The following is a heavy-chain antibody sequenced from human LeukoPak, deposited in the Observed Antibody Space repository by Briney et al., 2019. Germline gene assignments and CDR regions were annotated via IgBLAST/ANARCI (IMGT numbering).Heavy chain of an antibody. J-gene: IGHJ4*02. D-gene: IGHD6-13*01. CDR2: IYTSGST. CDR1: GGSISSGSYY. CDR3: ARTAAAAGNFDY. V-gene: IGHV4-61*02. Sequence: PSQTLSLTCTVSGGSISSGSYYWSWIRQPAGKGLEWIGRIYTSGSTNYNPSLKSRVTISVDTSKNQFSLKLSSVTAADTAVYYCARTAAAAGNFDYWGQGTLVTVSS.